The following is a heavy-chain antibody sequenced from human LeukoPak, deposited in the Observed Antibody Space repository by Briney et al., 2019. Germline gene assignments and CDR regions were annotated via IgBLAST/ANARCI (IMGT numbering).Heavy chain of an antibody. V-gene: IGHV3-48*04. CDR1: GFTFSIYS. CDR2: ISTSSSTI. CDR3: ARTDRQYSGGTEDY. J-gene: IGHJ4*02. D-gene: IGHD5-12*01. Sequence: GGSLRLSCAASGFTFSIYSMNWVRQAPGEGLEWVSYISTSSSTIYYADSVKGRFTISRDNAKNSLYLQMNSLRAEDTAVYYCARTDRQYSGGTEDYWGQGTLVTVSS.